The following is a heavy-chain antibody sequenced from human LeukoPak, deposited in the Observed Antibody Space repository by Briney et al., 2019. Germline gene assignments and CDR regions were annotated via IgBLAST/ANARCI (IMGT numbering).Heavy chain of an antibody. V-gene: IGHV4-4*07. CDR3: ARDHCSGGSCCRRDAFDI. J-gene: IGHJ3*02. CDR2: IYTSGST. CDR1: GGSISSYY. D-gene: IGHD2-15*01. Sequence: PSETLSLTCTVSGGSISSYYWSWIRQPAGKGLEWIGRIYTSGSTNYNPSLKSRVTMSVDTSKNQFSLKLSSVTAADTAVYYCARDHCSGGSCCRRDAFDIWGQGTMVTVSS.